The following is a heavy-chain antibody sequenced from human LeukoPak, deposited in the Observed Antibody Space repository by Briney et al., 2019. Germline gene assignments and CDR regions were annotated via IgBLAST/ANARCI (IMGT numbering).Heavy chain of an antibody. V-gene: IGHV4-31*03. CDR1: GGSNRPGGYY. J-gene: IGHJ1*01. D-gene: IGHD2-15*01. CDR3: ALGYCGGGSCYAREYFQH. CDR2: NYYSEST. Sequence: AQTLSLTCSFSGGSNRPGGYYWTLIRQHPGKDLDWIRCNYYSESTPYHPSLKSRVTISLDTSKNLVSLRLGSVRSAYSALSYCALGYCGGGSCYAREYFQHWGQGTLVTVSS.